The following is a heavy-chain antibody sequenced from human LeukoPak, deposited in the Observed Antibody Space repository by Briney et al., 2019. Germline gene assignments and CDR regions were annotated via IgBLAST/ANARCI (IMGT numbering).Heavy chain of an antibody. CDR2: IIPIFGTA. CDR1: GGTFSSYA. J-gene: IGHJ4*02. V-gene: IGHV1-69*05. CDR3: ARDASSGWYYSDY. D-gene: IGHD6-19*01. Sequence: SVKVSCKASGGTFSSYAISWVRQAPGQGLEWMGRIIPIFGTANYAQKFQGRVTITTDESTSTAYMELSSLRSEDTAVYYCARDASSGWYYSDYWGQGTLVTVSS.